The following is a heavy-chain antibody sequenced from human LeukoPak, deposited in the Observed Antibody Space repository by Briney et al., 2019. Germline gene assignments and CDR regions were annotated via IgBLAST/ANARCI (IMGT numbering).Heavy chain of an antibody. J-gene: IGHJ4*02. Sequence: GGSLRLSCAASGFTVSSNYMSWVRQAPGKGLEWVSVIYSGGSTDYADSVKGRFTISRDNSKNALYVQMNSLRAEDTAVYYCAKEGSGYYEWSQDDYWGLGTLVTVSS. CDR1: GFTVSSNY. V-gene: IGHV3-53*01. CDR2: IYSGGST. D-gene: IGHD3-22*01. CDR3: AKEGSGYYEWSQDDY.